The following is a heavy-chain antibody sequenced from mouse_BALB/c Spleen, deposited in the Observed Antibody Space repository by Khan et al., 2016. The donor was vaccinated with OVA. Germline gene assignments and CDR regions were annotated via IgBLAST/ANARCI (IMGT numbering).Heavy chain of an antibody. J-gene: IGHJ4*01. Sequence: EVQLQESGPGLVKPSQSLSLTCTVTGYSITSNYAWNWIRQFPGNKLEWMGYISYSGSTSYNPSLKSRISITRDTSKNQFFLQWSSVTTEDTATYYCARGNYYGYAMDYWGQGTSVTVSS. V-gene: IGHV3-2*02. CDR3: ARGNYYGYAMDY. CDR2: ISYSGST. D-gene: IGHD1-1*01. CDR1: GYSITSNYA.